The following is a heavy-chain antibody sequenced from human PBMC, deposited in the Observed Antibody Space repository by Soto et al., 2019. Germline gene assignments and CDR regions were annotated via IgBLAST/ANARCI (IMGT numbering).Heavy chain of an antibody. J-gene: IGHJ4*02. V-gene: IGHV3-23*01. CDR1: GFTFSSYA. Sequence: EVQLLESGGGLVQPGGSLRLSCAASGFTFSSYAMNWVRRAPGKGLEWVSGITGSGDRTFYADSVKGRFTVSRDNSRDTLFLQMNSLRAEDTAVYYWAKEFSPRSRGSFDYWGQGTLVTVSS. CDR2: ITGSGDRT. D-gene: IGHD3-10*01. CDR3: AKEFSPRSRGSFDY.